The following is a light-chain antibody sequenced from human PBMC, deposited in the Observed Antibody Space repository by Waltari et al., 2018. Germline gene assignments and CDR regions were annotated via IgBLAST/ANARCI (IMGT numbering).Light chain of an antibody. CDR1: QGIGTS. J-gene: IGKJ2*01. CDR2: TAS. Sequence: DIQVTQSPSSLSASVGGRVAITCRANQGIGTSLAWYQQSPGKAPRLLLYTASRLATGVPSRFSGSASGAAFTLTINNLQPEDFATYYCQQYYTTPYTFGLGTKLESK. V-gene: IGKV1-NL1*01. CDR3: QQYYTTPYT.